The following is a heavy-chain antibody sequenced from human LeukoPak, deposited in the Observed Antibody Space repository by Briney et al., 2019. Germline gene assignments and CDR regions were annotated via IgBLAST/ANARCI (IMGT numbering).Heavy chain of an antibody. D-gene: IGHD3-22*01. V-gene: IGHV4-34*01. J-gene: IGHJ5*02. CDR2: INHSGST. CDR3: ARDLGQYYDTSDNWFDP. Sequence: PSETLSLTCAVYGGSFSGYYWSWIRQPPGKGLEWIGEINHSGSTNYNSSLKSRVTILLETSKNQFSLNLSSVTAADTAVYYCARDLGQYYDTSDNWFDPWGQGTLVTVSS. CDR1: GGSFSGYY.